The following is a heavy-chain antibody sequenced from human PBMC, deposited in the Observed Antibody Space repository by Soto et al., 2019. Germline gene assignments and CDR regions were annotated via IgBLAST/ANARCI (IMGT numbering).Heavy chain of an antibody. Sequence: QITLKESGPTLVKPTQTLTLTCTFSGFSLSTSGVGVGWIRQPPGKALEWLALIYWDDDKRYSPSLKSRLTSTKDTSKNQVVLTMTNMDPVDTATYYCAHAYYDSSGAALPFDYWGQGTLVTVSS. V-gene: IGHV2-5*02. D-gene: IGHD3-22*01. CDR2: IYWDDDK. CDR3: AHAYYDSSGAALPFDY. CDR1: GFSLSTSGVG. J-gene: IGHJ4*02.